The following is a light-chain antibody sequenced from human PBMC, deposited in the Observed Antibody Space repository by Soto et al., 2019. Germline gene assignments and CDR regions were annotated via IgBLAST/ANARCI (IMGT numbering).Light chain of an antibody. CDR1: HSVDIY. CDR3: QQRHNLIT. CDR2: DAS. V-gene: IGKV3-11*01. J-gene: IGKJ5*01. Sequence: EIVLTQSPATLSLSPGERATLSCRASHSVDIYVDWYQQKPGQAARLLIYDASKRATGIAARFSGSGSGTDFTLTISSLESEDFAVYYCQQRHNLITFGQGTRLET.